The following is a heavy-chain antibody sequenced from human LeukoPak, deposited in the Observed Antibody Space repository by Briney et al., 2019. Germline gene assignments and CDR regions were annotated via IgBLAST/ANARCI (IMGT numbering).Heavy chain of an antibody. CDR1: GFTFSDYA. J-gene: IGHJ4*02. CDR3: AKDRSIGTYYTFDH. Sequence: GGSLRLSCAASGFTFSDYAMTWVRQAPGKGLEWVATISGSGVMTYYADSVKGRFTVSGDNSKNTVYLQMSSLTAADTAVYYCAKDRSIGTYYTFDHWGQGTLVTVSS. D-gene: IGHD1-26*01. CDR2: ISGSGVMT. V-gene: IGHV3-23*01.